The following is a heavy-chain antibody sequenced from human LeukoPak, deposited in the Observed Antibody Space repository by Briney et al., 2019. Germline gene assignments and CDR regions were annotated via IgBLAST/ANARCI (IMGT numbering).Heavy chain of an antibody. CDR1: GFTFSGSA. CDR2: IRGKANSYAT. V-gene: IGHV3-73*01. J-gene: IGHJ4*02. Sequence: PGGSLRLSCAAAGFTFSGSAMHWVRQASGKGLEWVGRIRGKANSYATAYAASVKGRFTISRDDSKNTAYLQMNSLKTEDTAVYYCTRHAHDFWSGLDLFDYWGQGTLVTVSS. D-gene: IGHD3-3*01. CDR3: TRHAHDFWSGLDLFDY.